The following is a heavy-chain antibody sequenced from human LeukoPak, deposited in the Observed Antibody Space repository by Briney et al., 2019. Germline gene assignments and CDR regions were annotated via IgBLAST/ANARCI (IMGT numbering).Heavy chain of an antibody. CDR3: ARGPGLRMGAFDI. D-gene: IGHD4-17*01. CDR2: TYYRSEWYN. Sequence: SQTLSLTCAISGDSVSSNSAAWNWIRQSPSRGLEWLGRTYYRSEWYNDSAVSVQSRITINPDTSKNQFSLQLNSVTPEDTAVYFCARGPGLRMGAFDIWGKGTVVSVTS. CDR1: GDSVSSNSAA. J-gene: IGHJ3*02. V-gene: IGHV6-1*01.